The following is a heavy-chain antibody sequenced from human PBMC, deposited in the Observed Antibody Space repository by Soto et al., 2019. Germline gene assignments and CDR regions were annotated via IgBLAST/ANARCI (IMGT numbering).Heavy chain of an antibody. D-gene: IGHD4-17*01. V-gene: IGHV3-66*01. CDR1: GFTVSSNY. CDR3: ARAPRDYPPIGYFDY. Sequence: ESGGGLVQPGGSLRLSCAASGFTVSSNYMSWVRQAPGKGLEWVSVIYSGGSTYYADSVKGRFTISRDNSKNTLYLQMNSLRAEDTAVYYCARAPRDYPPIGYFDYWGQGTLVTVSS. CDR2: IYSGGST. J-gene: IGHJ4*02.